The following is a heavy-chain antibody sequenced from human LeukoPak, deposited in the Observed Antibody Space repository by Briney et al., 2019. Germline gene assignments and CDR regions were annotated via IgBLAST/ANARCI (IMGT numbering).Heavy chain of an antibody. CDR3: ARGYSGYVN. CDR2: IKQDGSEK. V-gene: IGHV3-7*05. Sequence: GGSLRLSCAASGFTFSNYWMSWVRQAPGKGLEWVANIKQDGSEKYHVDSVKGRFTISRDNAKNSLYLQMNSLRAEDTAVYYCARGYSGYVNWGQGTLVTVSS. CDR1: GFTFSNYW. D-gene: IGHD5-12*01. J-gene: IGHJ4*02.